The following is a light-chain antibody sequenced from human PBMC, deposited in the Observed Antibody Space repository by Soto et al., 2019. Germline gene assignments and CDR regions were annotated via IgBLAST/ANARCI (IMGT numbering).Light chain of an antibody. CDR1: QSIDRW. J-gene: IGKJ2*01. CDR2: DAY. CDR3: QQCKSFYT. Sequence: DIQMTQSPSTLSASVGDRVTITCRASQSIDRWLAWYQKKPGKAPKLLIYDAYTLQSGVPSRFSGSGSGTEFTLTISDLQPDDSATYYCQQCKSFYTFGQGTKV. V-gene: IGKV1-5*01.